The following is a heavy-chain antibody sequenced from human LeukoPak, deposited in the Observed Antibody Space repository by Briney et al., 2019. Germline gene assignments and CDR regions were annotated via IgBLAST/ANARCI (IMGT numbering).Heavy chain of an antibody. CDR2: IYHSGST. D-gene: IGHD6-13*01. CDR3: AREPRPRYSSSWYEVDYFDY. J-gene: IGHJ4*02. V-gene: IGHV4-4*02. Sequence: PSETLSLTCAVSGGSISSSNWWSWVRQPPGKGLEWIGEIYHSGSTNYNPSLKSRVTISVDKSKNQFSLKLSSVTAADTAVYYCAREPRPRYSSSWYEVDYFDYWGQGTLVTVSS. CDR1: GGSISSSNW.